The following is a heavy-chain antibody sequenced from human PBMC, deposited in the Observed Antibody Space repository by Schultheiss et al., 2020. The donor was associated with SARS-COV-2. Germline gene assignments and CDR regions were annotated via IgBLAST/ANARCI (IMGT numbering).Heavy chain of an antibody. J-gene: IGHJ4*02. CDR3: AREVYCTNGVCFGLFDY. D-gene: IGHD2-8*01. Sequence: GGSLRLSCAASGFTFSDYYMSWIRQAPGKGLEWVSYISSSSSYTNYADSVKGRFTISRDNAKNSLYLQMNSLRAEDTAVYYCAREVYCTNGVCFGLFDYWGQGTRVTVAS. CDR1: GFTFSDYY. V-gene: IGHV3-11*06. CDR2: ISSSSSYT.